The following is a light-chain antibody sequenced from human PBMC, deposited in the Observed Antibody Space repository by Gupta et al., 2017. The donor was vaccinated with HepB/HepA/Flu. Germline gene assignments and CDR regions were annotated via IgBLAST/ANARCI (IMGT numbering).Light chain of an antibody. CDR3: QSFDSGRSGLV. CDR1: RSNIGAGFD. J-gene: IGLJ2*01. Sequence: VLTQPPSVSVAPGQRVTISYTGRRSNIGAGFDVPWYQQLPGTAPKLLVFGNDNRPSGVPDRFSASEYGTSASLVITGLLAEDEGDYYCQSFDSGRSGLVFGGGTKLTVL. V-gene: IGLV1-40*01. CDR2: GND.